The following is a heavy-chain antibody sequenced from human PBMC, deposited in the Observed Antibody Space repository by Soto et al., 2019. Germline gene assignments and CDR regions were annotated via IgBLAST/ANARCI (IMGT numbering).Heavy chain of an antibody. V-gene: IGHV4-39*01. J-gene: IGHJ6*02. Sequence: SETLSLTCTVSGGSISSSSYYWGWIRQPPGKGLEWIGSIHYSGSTYYNPSLKSRVTISVDTSKNQFSLKLSSVTAADTAVYYCARQEGIAAAGSMDVWGQGTTVTVSS. CDR1: GGSISSSSYY. CDR3: ARQEGIAAAGSMDV. D-gene: IGHD6-13*01. CDR2: IHYSGST.